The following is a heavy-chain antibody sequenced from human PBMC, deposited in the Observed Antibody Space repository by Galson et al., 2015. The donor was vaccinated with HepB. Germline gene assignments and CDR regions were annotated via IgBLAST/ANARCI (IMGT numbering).Heavy chain of an antibody. V-gene: IGHV3-30-3*01. CDR3: AKARGNSGWYGSLDY. D-gene: IGHD6-19*01. Sequence: SLRLSCAASGFIFSSFAIYWVRQAPGKGLEWVAFISYDENNKYYADSVRGRFTISRDNSKNTVYLQMNSLRAEDTAVYYCAKARGNSGWYGSLDYWGQGTVVTVSS. CDR1: GFIFSSFA. J-gene: IGHJ4*02. CDR2: ISYDENNK.